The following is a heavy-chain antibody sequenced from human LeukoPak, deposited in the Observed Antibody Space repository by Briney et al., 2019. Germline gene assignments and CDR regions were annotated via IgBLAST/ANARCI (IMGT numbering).Heavy chain of an antibody. D-gene: IGHD5-24*01. CDR1: GFTFSSYG. Sequence: GGSLRLSCAASGFTFSSYGMHWVRQAPGKGLEWVAVIWYDGSNKYYADSVKGRFTSSRDNSKNTLYLKRNSLRAEDTAVYYCAKDPVEMATTYNWFDPWGQGTLVTVSS. J-gene: IGHJ5*02. CDR2: IWYDGSNK. V-gene: IGHV3-33*06. CDR3: AKDPVEMATTYNWFDP.